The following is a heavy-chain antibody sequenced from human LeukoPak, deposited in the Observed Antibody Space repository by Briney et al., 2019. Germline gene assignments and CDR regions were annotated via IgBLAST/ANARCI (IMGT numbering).Heavy chain of an antibody. CDR3: AREYSSSWRFDP. V-gene: IGHV3-23*01. J-gene: IGHJ5*02. Sequence: GGSLRLSCAASGFTFSSYAMSWVRQAPGKGLEWVSVISDSGGNTYYADSVKGRFTISRDNAKNSLYLQMNSLRAEDTALYHCAREYSSSWRFDPWGQGTLVTVSS. CDR1: GFTFSSYA. CDR2: ISDSGGNT. D-gene: IGHD6-13*01.